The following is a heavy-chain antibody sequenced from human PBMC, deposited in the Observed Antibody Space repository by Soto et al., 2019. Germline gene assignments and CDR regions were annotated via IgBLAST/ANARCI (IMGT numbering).Heavy chain of an antibody. Sequence: SKTLSLTCTVSGGSISSSRSHCGWIRQPPGKGLEWIASIKYSGTTFYIPSLKSLVTLSVDTSKNQFALKLSSVTAADTAVYYCARVPDYWGQGTLVTVS. CDR1: GGSISSSRSH. V-gene: IGHV4-39*06. J-gene: IGHJ4*02. CDR3: ARVPDY. CDR2: IKYSGTT.